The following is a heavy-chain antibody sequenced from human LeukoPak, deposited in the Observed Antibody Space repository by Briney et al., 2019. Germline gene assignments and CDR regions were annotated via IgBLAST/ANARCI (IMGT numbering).Heavy chain of an antibody. D-gene: IGHD2-2*01. CDR1: GGTFSSYA. CDR2: IIPIFGTA. J-gene: IGHJ3*02. CDR3: ARDTLLIVVPAAGAFDT. Sequence: SVKVSCKASGGTFSSYAISWVRQAPGQGLEWMGGIIPIFGTANYAQKFQGRVTITADESTSTAYMELSSLRSEDTAVYYCARDTLLIVVPAAGAFDTWGQGTMVTVSS. V-gene: IGHV1-69*13.